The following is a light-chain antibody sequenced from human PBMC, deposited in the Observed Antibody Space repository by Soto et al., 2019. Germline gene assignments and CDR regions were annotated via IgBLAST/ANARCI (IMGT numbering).Light chain of an antibody. J-gene: IGKJ1*01. CDR1: QSISIW. Sequence: DIQMTQSPSTLSASVGDIVAITCRATQSISIWLAWYQQKPGKAPKLLIYKASILESGVPSRFSGSGSGTEFTLTISSLQPDDFATYYCQQYNDYSWTFGQGTKVEIK. CDR2: KAS. CDR3: QQYNDYSWT. V-gene: IGKV1-5*03.